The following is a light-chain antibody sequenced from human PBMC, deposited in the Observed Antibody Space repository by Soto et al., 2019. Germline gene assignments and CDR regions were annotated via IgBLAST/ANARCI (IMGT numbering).Light chain of an antibody. CDR1: QNINNY. CDR2: AAS. Sequence: EIQVTQSPCFLSASVGDRVTITCQASQNINNYLNWYQQKPGKVPKLLIYAASTLQSGVPSRFSGSGSGTDFTLTISCLQSEDFATYYCQQYYSYPLFGQGTRLEIK. CDR3: QQYYSYPL. J-gene: IGKJ5*01. V-gene: IGKV1-9*01.